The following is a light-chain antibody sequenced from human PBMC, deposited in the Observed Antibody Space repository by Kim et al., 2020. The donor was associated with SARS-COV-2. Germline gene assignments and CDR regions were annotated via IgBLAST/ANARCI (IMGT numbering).Light chain of an antibody. CDR3: DKNNVCHPFT. J-gene: IGKJ3*01. Sequence: EIVMTQSPATLSVSPGERATLSCRASQSVSSNLAWYQQKPGQAPRLLIYGASTRATGIPARFSGSGSGTEFTLTISSLQSEDFAVYNCDKNNVCHPFTFGPETKMDIK. CDR2: GAS. V-gene: IGKV3-15*01. CDR1: QSVSSN.